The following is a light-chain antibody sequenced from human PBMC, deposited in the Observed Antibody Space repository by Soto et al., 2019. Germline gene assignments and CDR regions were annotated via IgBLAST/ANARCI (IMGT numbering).Light chain of an antibody. J-gene: IGKJ1*01. Sequence: DIQMTQSPSTLSASVGDRVTITCRTSQSIGRFLAWYQHQPGKAPKLLIYDASTLESGVPSRFSGTGSGTEFTFSISSLQSEDFAVYYCQQYNNWPPTFGQGTKVDIK. CDR2: DAS. CDR3: QQYNNWPPT. CDR1: QSIGRF. V-gene: IGKV1-5*01.